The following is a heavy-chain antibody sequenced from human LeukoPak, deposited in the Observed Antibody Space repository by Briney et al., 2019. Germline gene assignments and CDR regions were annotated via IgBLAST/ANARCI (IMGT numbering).Heavy chain of an antibody. CDR3: ARVVAAAGDDAFDI. CDR1: GFTVSSNY. J-gene: IGHJ3*02. Sequence: GGSLRLSCAASGFTVSSNYMSWVRQAPGKGLEWVSVIYSGGSTYYADSVKGRFTISRDNSKNTLYLQMNSLRAEDTAVYYCARVVAAAGDDAFDIWGQGTMVTVSS. CDR2: IYSGGST. V-gene: IGHV3-53*01. D-gene: IGHD6-13*01.